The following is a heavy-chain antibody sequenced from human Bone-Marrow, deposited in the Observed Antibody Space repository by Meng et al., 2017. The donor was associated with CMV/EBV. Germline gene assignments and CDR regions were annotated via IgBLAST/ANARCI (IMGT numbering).Heavy chain of an antibody. CDR3: ARLSLNLDY. J-gene: IGHJ4*02. Sequence: GESLKISCAASGFTFSSYSMNWVRQAPGKGLEWVSSISSSSSYIYYADSVKGRFTISRDNSKNTLYLQMNSLRAEDTAVYYCARLSLNLDYWGQGTLVTVSS. CDR1: GFTFSSYS. CDR2: ISSSSSYI. V-gene: IGHV3-21*04. D-gene: IGHD5/OR15-5a*01.